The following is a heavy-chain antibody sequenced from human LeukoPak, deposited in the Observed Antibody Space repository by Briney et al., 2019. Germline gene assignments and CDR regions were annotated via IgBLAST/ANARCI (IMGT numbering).Heavy chain of an antibody. CDR1: GFTFSSYG. Sequence: GGSLRLSCAASGFTFSSYGMHWVRQAPGKGLEWVAVISYDGSNKYYADSVKGRFTISRDISKNTLYLQMNSLRAEDTAVYYCAKDTIRSYYYGMDVWGQGTTVTVSS. V-gene: IGHV3-30*18. D-gene: IGHD5-24*01. CDR3: AKDTIRSYYYGMDV. J-gene: IGHJ6*02. CDR2: ISYDGSNK.